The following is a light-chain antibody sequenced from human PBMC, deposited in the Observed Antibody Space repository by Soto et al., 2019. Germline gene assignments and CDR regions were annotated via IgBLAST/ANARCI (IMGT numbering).Light chain of an antibody. CDR3: CSHAGRGSVL. CDR1: SSDIGRYDL. J-gene: IGLJ2*01. CDR2: DVT. Sequence: QSVLAQPASVSGSPGQSITISCTGTSSDIGRYDLFSWYQQYPGKAPKLIIYDVTKRPSGASDRLSASTSGNTASLTISGLQADDEAYYYCCSHAGRGSVLFGGGTKLTVL. V-gene: IGLV2-23*02.